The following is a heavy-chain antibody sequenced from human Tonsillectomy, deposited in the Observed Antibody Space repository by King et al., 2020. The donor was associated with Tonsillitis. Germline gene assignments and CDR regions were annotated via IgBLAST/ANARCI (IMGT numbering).Heavy chain of an antibody. J-gene: IGHJ4*02. CDR2: IYPGDSDT. D-gene: IGHD6-13*01. CDR1: GYTFTNYW. V-gene: IGHV5-51*01. Sequence: VQLVQSGAEVRKPGESLKISCKGSGYTFTNYWIGWVRQIPGKGLEWMGIIYPGDSDTRYSPSFHGQVTISADKSISTAYLQLSSLKASDTAMYYCARQSTFSSSWYTFFDYWGQGTLVTVSS. CDR3: ARQSTFSSSWYTFFDY.